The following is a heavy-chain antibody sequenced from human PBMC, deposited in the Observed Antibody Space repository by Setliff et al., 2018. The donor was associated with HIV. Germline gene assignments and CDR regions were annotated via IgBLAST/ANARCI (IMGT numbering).Heavy chain of an antibody. D-gene: IGHD5-12*01. CDR1: GYTFTGYY. V-gene: IGHV1-2*02. Sequence: ASVKVSCKASGYTFTGYYMHWVRQAPGQGLEWMGWINPNSGGTNYAQMFQGRVTMTRDTSISTAYMELSSLISEDTAVYYCARGRDGYKPEPFDSWGQGTLVTVSS. J-gene: IGHJ4*02. CDR3: ARGRDGYKPEPFDS. CDR2: INPNSGGT.